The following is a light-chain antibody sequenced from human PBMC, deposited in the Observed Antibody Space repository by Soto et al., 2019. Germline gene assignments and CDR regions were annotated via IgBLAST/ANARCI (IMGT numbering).Light chain of an antibody. J-gene: IGKJ2*01. CDR3: QQSHSTPYT. Sequence: DIQMTQSPSSLSPSVGDRVTITCRASQTISNYLNWYQQKPGKAPTLLIFTAASLQSGVPSRFSGRGSGTDFTLTISSLQPEDFATYYCQQSHSTPYTFGQGPRLEI. CDR2: TAA. V-gene: IGKV1-39*01. CDR1: QTISNY.